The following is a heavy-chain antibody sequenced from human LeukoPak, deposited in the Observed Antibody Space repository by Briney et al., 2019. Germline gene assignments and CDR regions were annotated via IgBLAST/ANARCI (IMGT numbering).Heavy chain of an antibody. D-gene: IGHD6-25*01. CDR3: ARDLLRLRGDWFDP. CDR1: GYTFTGYY. J-gene: IGHJ5*02. V-gene: IGHV1-2*02. Sequence: ASVKVSCKASGYTFTGYYMHWVRQAPGQGLEWMGWINPNSGGTNYAQKFQGRVTMTRDTSISTAYMEPSRLRSDDTAVYYCARDLLRLRGDWFDPWGQGTLVTVSS. CDR2: INPNSGGT.